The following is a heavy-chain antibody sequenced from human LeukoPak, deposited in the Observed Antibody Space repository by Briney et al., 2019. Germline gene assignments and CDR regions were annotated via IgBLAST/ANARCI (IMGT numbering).Heavy chain of an antibody. V-gene: IGHV4-34*01. D-gene: IGHD3-9*01. CDR1: GGSFSGYF. CDR3: ATGPLISDYDILNGYIDYYYYGMDV. J-gene: IGHJ6*02. CDR2: INHSGST. Sequence: SETLCLTCAVSGGSFSGYFWSWIRQPPGKGLEWIGEINHSGSTNYNPSLKSRVTISADTSKNQISLTLSSVTAADTAVYYCATGPLISDYDILNGYIDYYYYGMDVWGQGTTVTVSS.